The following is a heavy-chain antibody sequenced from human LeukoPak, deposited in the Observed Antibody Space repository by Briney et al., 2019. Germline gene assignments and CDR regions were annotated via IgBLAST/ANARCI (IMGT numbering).Heavy chain of an antibody. V-gene: IGHV4-4*07. D-gene: IGHD3-10*01. Sequence: SETLSLTCTVSGGSISSYYWSWIRQPAGKGLEWIGRIYASGSSNYNPSLKNRVTMSVDKSTNQISLKLSTVTAADTAVHYCARDPSLWCGELSYFDYWGQGTLVTVSS. CDR2: IYASGSS. J-gene: IGHJ4*02. CDR1: GGSISSYY. CDR3: ARDPSLWCGELSYFDY.